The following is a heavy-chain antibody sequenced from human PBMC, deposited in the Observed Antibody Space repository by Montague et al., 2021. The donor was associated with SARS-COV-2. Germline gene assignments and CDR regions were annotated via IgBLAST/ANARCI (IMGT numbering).Heavy chain of an antibody. CDR2: NYYTVNT. D-gene: IGHD3-10*01. J-gene: IGHJ6*02. CDR1: GGSISSTAYY. V-gene: IGHV4-39*01. CDR3: ARQTTLLRGRAPPGV. Sequence: SETLSLTCTVSGGSISSTAYYWGWHRQPPGKGLEWIGINYYTVNTYYNPSLKSRVTISVDASKNRFSLTLSSVSAADTAVYYCARQTTLLRGRAPPGVWGQGTTVTVSS.